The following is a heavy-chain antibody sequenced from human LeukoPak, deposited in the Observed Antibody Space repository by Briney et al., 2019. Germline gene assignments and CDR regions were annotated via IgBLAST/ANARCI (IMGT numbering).Heavy chain of an antibody. J-gene: IGHJ6*03. V-gene: IGHV3-64*01. CDR1: GFTFSTYA. D-gene: IGHD6-19*01. CDR2: ISSNGGST. Sequence: GGSLRLSCAASGFTFSTYAMHWVRQAPGKGLEYVSAISSNGGSTYYANSVKGRFTISRDNSKDTLYLQMGSLRAEDMAVYYCARSGAGAVSIYFYYDYMDVWGKGTTVTISS. CDR3: ARSGAGAVSIYFYYDYMDV.